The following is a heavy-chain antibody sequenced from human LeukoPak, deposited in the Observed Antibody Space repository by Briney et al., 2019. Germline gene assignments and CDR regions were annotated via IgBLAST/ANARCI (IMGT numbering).Heavy chain of an antibody. CDR1: GFTFSSFP. Sequence: GGSLRLSCAASGFTFSSFPMTWVRPAPEKGLEWVSTITGSGGSTYYADSVKGRFTISRDNSKNTLYLQMNSLRAEDTAVYYCAKDRAVAAWEYYFDYWGQGTLVTVSS. J-gene: IGHJ4*02. D-gene: IGHD2-15*01. V-gene: IGHV3-23*01. CDR3: AKDRAVAAWEYYFDY. CDR2: ITGSGGST.